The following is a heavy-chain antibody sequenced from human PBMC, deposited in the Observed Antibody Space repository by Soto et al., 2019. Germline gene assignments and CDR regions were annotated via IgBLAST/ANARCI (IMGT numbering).Heavy chain of an antibody. Sequence: KSSETLSLTGTVSGGSISSVDYYWSWVRQTPGKALDWIGYIYYSGSTYYNPSLKSRMSMSVDTSKNQFSLKLRSVTVADTAIYYRGRDPMHDHYKYGMDVLGPGTTHTVSS. D-gene: IGHD1-1*01. CDR3: GRDPMHDHYKYGMDV. CDR1: GGSISSVDYY. V-gene: IGHV4-30-4*01. CDR2: IYYSGST. J-gene: IGHJ6*02.